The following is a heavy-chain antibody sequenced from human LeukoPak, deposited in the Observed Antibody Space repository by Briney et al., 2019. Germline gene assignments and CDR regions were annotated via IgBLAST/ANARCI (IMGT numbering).Heavy chain of an antibody. CDR2: IYYRGST. J-gene: IGHJ6*03. Sequence: PSETLSLTCTVSGGSISSGGFYWTWLRQHPGKGLEWIGYIYYRGSTYYSASLQSRVTISADTSTNQVSLKLSSVTAADTAVYYCARVWSYYYYMDVWGKGTTVTVSS. CDR3: ARVWSYYYYMDV. CDR1: GGSISSGGFY. V-gene: IGHV4-31*03. D-gene: IGHD3-16*01.